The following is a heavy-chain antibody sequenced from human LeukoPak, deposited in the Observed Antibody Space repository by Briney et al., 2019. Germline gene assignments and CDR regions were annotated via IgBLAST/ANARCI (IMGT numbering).Heavy chain of an antibody. CDR2: ISSSSSYI. J-gene: IGHJ4*02. CDR3: ARINRGSYSTSDY. D-gene: IGHD1-26*01. V-gene: IGHV3-21*01. Sequence: GGSLRLSCAASGFTFSSYSMNWVRQAPGKGLEWVSSISSSSSYIYYADSVKGRFTISRDNAKNSLYLQMNSLRAEDTAVYYCARINRGSYSTSDYWGQGTLATVSS. CDR1: GFTFSSYS.